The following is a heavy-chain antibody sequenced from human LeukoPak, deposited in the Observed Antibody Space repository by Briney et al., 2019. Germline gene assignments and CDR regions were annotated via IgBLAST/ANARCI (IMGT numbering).Heavy chain of an antibody. Sequence: PGGSLRLSCAASGFTFSSYWMHWVRQAPGKGLVWVSRINTDGSSTSYADSVKGRFTISRDNAENTLYLQMNSLRAEDTAVYYCAREDGSGSFYYYYYYYMDVWGKGTTVTVSS. J-gene: IGHJ6*03. CDR1: GFTFSSYW. D-gene: IGHD3-10*01. CDR3: AREDGSGSFYYYYYYYMDV. CDR2: INTDGSST. V-gene: IGHV3-74*01.